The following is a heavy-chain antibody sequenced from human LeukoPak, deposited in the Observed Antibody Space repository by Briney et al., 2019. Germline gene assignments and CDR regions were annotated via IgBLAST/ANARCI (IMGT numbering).Heavy chain of an antibody. CDR2: INAGNGNT. CDR1: GYTFTSYA. Sequence: ASVKVSCKASGYTFTSYAMHWVRQAPGQRLEWMGWINAGNGNTKYSQKFQGRVTITRDTSASTAYMELSSLRSEDTAVYYCARAPTTVTTSACDYWGQGTLVAVSS. V-gene: IGHV1-3*01. D-gene: IGHD4-17*01. J-gene: IGHJ4*02. CDR3: ARAPTTVTTSACDY.